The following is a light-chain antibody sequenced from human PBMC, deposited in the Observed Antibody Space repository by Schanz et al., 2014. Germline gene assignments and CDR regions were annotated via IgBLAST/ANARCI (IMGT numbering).Light chain of an antibody. CDR2: AVS. J-gene: IGLJ3*02. Sequence: QSALTQPASVSGSPGQSITISCTGTSSDVGSYNYVSWYQQHPGKAPKLMISAVSDRPSGVSNRFSGSKSGNTASLTISGLQAEDEADYYCSSYTSSSTLVFGGGTKLTVL. CDR3: SSYTSSSTLV. CDR1: SSDVGSYNY. V-gene: IGLV2-14*03.